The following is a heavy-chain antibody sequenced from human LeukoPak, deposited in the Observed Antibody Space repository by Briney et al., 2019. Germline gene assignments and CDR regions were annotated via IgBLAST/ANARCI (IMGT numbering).Heavy chain of an antibody. D-gene: IGHD3-3*01. Sequence: ASVKVSCKGSGYTFTIYGISWVRQVPGQGLEWMGWISAENGHTNYAQKLQGRVTMTTDTSTSTAYMELRSLRSDDTAVYYCARVSTIFGVVKYYFDYWGQGTLVTVSS. CDR1: GYTFTIYG. CDR3: ARVSTIFGVVKYYFDY. V-gene: IGHV1-18*01. CDR2: ISAENGHT. J-gene: IGHJ4*02.